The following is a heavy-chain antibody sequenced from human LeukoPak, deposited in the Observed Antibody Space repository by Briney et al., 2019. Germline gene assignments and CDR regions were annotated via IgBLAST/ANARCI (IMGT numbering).Heavy chain of an antibody. D-gene: IGHD1-1*01. CDR2: IYTSGGS. J-gene: IGHJ5*02. CDR3: AREPPTGQLERPVDWFDP. Sequence: SETLSLTCTVSGGSISSYYWSWIRQPPGKGLEWIGYIYTSGGSNYNPSLKSRVTMSVDTSKNQFSLKLSSVTAADTAVYYCAREPPTGQLERPVDWFDPWGQGTLVTVSS. CDR1: GGSISSYY. V-gene: IGHV4-4*09.